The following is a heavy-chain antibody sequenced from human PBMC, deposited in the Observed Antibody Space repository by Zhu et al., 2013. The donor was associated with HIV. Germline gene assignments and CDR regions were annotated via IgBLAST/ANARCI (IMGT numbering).Heavy chain of an antibody. J-gene: IGHJ4*02. CDR2: IRSKAYGGTT. Sequence: EVQLVESGGGLVQPGRSLRLSCTASGFTFGDYAMSWVRQAPGKGLEWVGFIRSKAYGGTTEYAASVKGRFTISRDDSKSIAYLQMNSLKTEDTAVYYCTRGWFSSGWRPVGFDYWGQGTLVTVSS. CDR3: TRGWFSSGWRPVGFDY. CDR1: GFTFGDYA. D-gene: IGHD6-19*01. V-gene: IGHV3-49*04.